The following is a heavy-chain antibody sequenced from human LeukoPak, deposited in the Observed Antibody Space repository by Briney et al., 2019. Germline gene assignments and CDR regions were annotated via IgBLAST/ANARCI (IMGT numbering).Heavy chain of an antibody. CDR2: INPSGGST. D-gene: IGHD6-6*01. CDR3: ASARPGASGYYYYMDV. J-gene: IGHJ6*03. CDR1: GYTFTSYY. Sequence: HWASVKVSCKASGYTFTSYYMHWVRQAPGQGLEWMGIINPSGGSTSYAQKFQGRVTMTRDTSTSTVYMELSSLRSEDTAVYYCASARPGASGYYYYMDVWGKGTTVTVSS. V-gene: IGHV1-46*01.